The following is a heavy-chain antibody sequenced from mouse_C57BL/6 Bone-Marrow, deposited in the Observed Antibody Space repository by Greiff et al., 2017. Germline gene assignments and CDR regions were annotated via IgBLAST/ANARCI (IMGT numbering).Heavy chain of an antibody. Sequence: QVQLQQPGAELVKPGASVKLSCKASGYTFTSYWMQWVKQRPGQGLEWIGEIDPSDSYTNYTQKFKGKATLTVDTSSSTAYMQLSSLTSEDSAVYYCASIYYGYERAMDYWGQGTSVTVSS. CDR1: GYTFTSYW. J-gene: IGHJ4*01. D-gene: IGHD2-2*01. V-gene: IGHV1-50*01. CDR2: IDPSDSYT. CDR3: ASIYYGYERAMDY.